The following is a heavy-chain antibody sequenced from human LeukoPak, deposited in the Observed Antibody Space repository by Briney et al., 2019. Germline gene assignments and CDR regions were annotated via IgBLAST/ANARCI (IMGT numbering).Heavy chain of an antibody. Sequence: SETLSLTCTVSGGSISSSSYYWGWIRQPPGKGLEWNGSIYYSGSTYYNPSPKSRVTISADTSKNQFSLKLSSVTAADTAVYYCASRRGLYWGQGTLVTVSS. V-gene: IGHV4-39*01. J-gene: IGHJ4*02. CDR2: IYYSGST. CDR3: ASRRGLY. CDR1: GGSISSSSYY. D-gene: IGHD6-25*01.